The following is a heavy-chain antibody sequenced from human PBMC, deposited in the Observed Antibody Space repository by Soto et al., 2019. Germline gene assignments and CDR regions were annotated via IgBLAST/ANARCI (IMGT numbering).Heavy chain of an antibody. J-gene: IGHJ6*02. CDR2: INHSGST. D-gene: IGHD3-10*01. CDR3: ARGGRRREVGPVLIRGRIYYGMDV. Sequence: NPSETLSLTCAVYGGSFSGYYWSWIRQPPGKGLEWIGEINHSGSTNYNPSLKSRVTISVDTSKNQFSLKLSSVTAADTAVYYCARGGRRREVGPVLIRGRIYYGMDVWGQGTTVTVSS. V-gene: IGHV4-34*01. CDR1: GGSFSGYY.